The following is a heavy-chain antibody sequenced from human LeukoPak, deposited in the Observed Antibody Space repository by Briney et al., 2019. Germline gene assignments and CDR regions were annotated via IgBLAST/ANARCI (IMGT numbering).Heavy chain of an antibody. CDR1: GFTFDDYT. CDR3: ARPRYCSSISCYSGVSSYNMDV. CDR2: INWDGSST. V-gene: IGHV3-43*01. D-gene: IGHD2-2*01. J-gene: IGHJ6*02. Sequence: SGGSLRLSCAASGFTFDDYTMHWVRQAPGKGLEWVSLINWDGSSTYYADPVRGRFTISRDNSKSSLYLQMNSLKTEDTALYYCARPRYCSSISCYSGVSSYNMDVWGQGTTDTVS.